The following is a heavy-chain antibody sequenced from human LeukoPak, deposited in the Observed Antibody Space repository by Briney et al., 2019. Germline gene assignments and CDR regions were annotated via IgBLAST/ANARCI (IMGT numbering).Heavy chain of an antibody. CDR2: IYYSGST. CDR3: AKGYSYGTGYNWFDP. Sequence: PSQTLSLTCTVSGGSISSGGYYWSWIRQHPGKGLEWIAYIYYSGSTYYNPSLKSRFAISVDTSKNQFSLKLSSVTAADTAVYYCAKGYSYGTGYNWFDPWGQGTPVTVSS. J-gene: IGHJ5*02. CDR1: GGSISSGGYY. V-gene: IGHV4-31*03. D-gene: IGHD5-18*01.